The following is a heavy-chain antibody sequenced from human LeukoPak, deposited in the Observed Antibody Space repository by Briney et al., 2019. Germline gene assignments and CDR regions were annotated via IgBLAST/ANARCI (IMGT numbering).Heavy chain of an antibody. CDR3: ARADGGPWEAFDY. CDR1: GGSFSGYY. Sequence: SETLSLTCAVYGGSFSGYYWSWIRQPPGEGLEWIGEINHSGSTNYNPSLKSRVTISVDTSKNQFSLKLSSVTAADTAVYYCARADGGPWEAFDYWGQGTLVTVSS. CDR2: INHSGST. V-gene: IGHV4-34*01. D-gene: IGHD1-26*01. J-gene: IGHJ4*02.